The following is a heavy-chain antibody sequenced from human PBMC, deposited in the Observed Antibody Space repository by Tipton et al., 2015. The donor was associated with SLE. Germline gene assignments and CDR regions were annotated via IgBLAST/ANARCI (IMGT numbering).Heavy chain of an antibody. CDR1: GYSISSGGYS. Sequence: TLSLTCTVSGYSISSGGYSWSWIRQPPGKGLEWIGYIYHSGSTYYNPSLKSRVTISVDRSKNQFSLKLSSVTAADTAVYYCARGGRVVPAANYFDYWGQGTLVTVSS. D-gene: IGHD2-2*01. V-gene: IGHV4-30-2*01. CDR3: ARGGRVVPAANYFDY. J-gene: IGHJ4*02. CDR2: IYHSGST.